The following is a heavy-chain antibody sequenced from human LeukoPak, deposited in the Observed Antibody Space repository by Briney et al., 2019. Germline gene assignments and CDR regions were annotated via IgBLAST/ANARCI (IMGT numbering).Heavy chain of an antibody. CDR3: ARATYYYGSDFDY. Sequence: ASVKVSCKASGYTFTGYHMHWVRQAPGQGLERMGWINPNSGGTNYAQKFQGRVTMTRDTSISTAYMELSRLRSDDTAVYYCARATYYYGSDFDYWGQGTLVTVSS. J-gene: IGHJ4*02. D-gene: IGHD3-10*01. V-gene: IGHV1-2*02. CDR2: INPNSGGT. CDR1: GYTFTGYH.